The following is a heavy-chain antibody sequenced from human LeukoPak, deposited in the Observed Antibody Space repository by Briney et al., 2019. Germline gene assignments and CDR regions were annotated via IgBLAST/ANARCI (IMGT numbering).Heavy chain of an antibody. CDR2: IYYSGST. CDR1: GGSISSYY. J-gene: IGHJ5*02. CDR3: ARGHDGVVGWFAP. D-gene: IGHD2-15*01. Sequence: SETLSLTCTVSGGSISSYYWSWIRQPPGKGLEWIGYIYYSGSTNYNPSLKSRVTISVDTSKNQFSLKLTSVTAADTAVYYCARGHDGVVGWFAPWGRGTLVTVSS. V-gene: IGHV4-59*01.